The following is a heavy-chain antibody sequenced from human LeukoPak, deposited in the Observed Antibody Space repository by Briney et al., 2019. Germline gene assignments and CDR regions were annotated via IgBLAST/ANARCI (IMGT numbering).Heavy chain of an antibody. V-gene: IGHV1-2*02. CDR2: INPNSGGT. D-gene: IGHD3-22*01. CDR1: GYTFTGYY. J-gene: IGHJ6*02. Sequence: GASVKVSRKASGYTFTGYYIHWVRQAPGQGLEWMGWINPNSGGTNYAQKFQGRVTMTRDTSISTAYMELSRLRSDDTAVYYCARLNYDRSGYLLVDDYYYGMDGWGQGTTVTVSS. CDR3: ARLNYDRSGYLLVDDYYYGMDG.